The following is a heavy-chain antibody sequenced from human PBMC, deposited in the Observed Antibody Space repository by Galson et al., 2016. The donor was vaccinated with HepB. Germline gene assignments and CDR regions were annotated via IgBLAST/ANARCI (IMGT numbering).Heavy chain of an antibody. CDR2: IFSNGEK. CDR3: ARSQGRMYGLDL. J-gene: IGHJ6*04. Sequence: PALVKPTQTLTLTCNVSGFSLNNAAMGVSWIRQPPGKALEWLAHIFSNGEKSYRTSLKRRLTISKDTSKSQVVLRMTNMDPVDTATYHCARSQGRMYGLDLWGSGTTVTVSS. CDR1: GFSLNNAAMG. V-gene: IGHV2-26*01.